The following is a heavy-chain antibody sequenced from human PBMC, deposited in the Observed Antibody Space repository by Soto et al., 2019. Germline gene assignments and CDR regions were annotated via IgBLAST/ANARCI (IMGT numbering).Heavy chain of an antibody. CDR2: IDYSGRT. CDR3: ARDLSNGYDSYYFDY. V-gene: IGHV4-39*07. J-gene: IGHJ4*02. D-gene: IGHD3-22*01. Sequence: WGXSLQTPGKGLEWLGSIDYSGRTYYNPSLKSRVSTSVDLSKNQFSLNLRSVTAADTAVYFCARDLSNGYDSYYFDYWGQGTLVTVSS.